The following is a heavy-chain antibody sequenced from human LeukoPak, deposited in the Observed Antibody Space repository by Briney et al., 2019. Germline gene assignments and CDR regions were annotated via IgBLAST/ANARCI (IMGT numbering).Heavy chain of an antibody. Sequence: GGSLRLSCAASGFTFSSYPMHWVRQAPGKGLEWVAVISYDGSNKYCAVSVKGQFTISRDNSKNTLYLQMNSLRAEDTAVYYCARVFMGYRDYYDSSGYYRPIDYWGQGTLVTVSS. V-gene: IGHV3-30-3*01. CDR2: ISYDGSNK. D-gene: IGHD3-22*01. J-gene: IGHJ4*02. CDR3: ARVFMGYRDYYDSSGYYRPIDY. CDR1: GFTFSSYP.